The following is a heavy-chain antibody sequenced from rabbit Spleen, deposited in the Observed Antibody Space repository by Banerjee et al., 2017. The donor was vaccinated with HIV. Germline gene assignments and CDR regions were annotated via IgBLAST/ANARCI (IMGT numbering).Heavy chain of an antibody. CDR3: ARGSATMTMVITGYYLSL. D-gene: IGHD2-1*01. CDR2: IYTGDGTST. J-gene: IGHJ4*01. V-gene: IGHV1S45*01. CDR1: GFDFSSYG. Sequence: QQQLKETGGGLVQPGGSLTLSCKASGFDFSSYGVSWVRQAPGKGLEWIGCIYTGDGTSTAYASWAKGRFTVSKTSSTTVTLQLSSLTAADTATYFCARGSATMTMVITGYYLSLWGPGTLVTVS.